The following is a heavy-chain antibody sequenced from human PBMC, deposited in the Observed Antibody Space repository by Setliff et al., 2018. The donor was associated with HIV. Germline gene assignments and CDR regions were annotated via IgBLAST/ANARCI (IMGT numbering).Heavy chain of an antibody. CDR2: IYYSGST. J-gene: IGHJ5*02. CDR3: ASRVYYYDSSGYLREEGFDP. Sequence: SQTLSLTCTVSGGSISNSRYYWSWIRQPPGKGLEWIGSIYYSGSTYYNPSLKSRVTISVDTSKNQFSLKLSSVTAADAAVYHCASRVYYYDSSGYLREEGFDPWGQGTLVTVSS. D-gene: IGHD3-22*01. CDR1: GGSISNSRYY. V-gene: IGHV4-39*01.